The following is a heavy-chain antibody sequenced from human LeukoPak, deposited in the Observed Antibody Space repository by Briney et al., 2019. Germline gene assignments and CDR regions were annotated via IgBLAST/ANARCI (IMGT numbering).Heavy chain of an antibody. CDR2: IYYSGST. CDR1: GGSISGSSYY. J-gene: IGHJ4*02. D-gene: IGHD6-19*01. Sequence: PSETLSLTCTVSGGSISGSSYYWGWIRQPPGKGLEWIGSIYYSGSTYYNPSLKSRVTISVDMSKNQFSLRLSSVTAAETAVYYCTRRGYSSGWYYFDYWGQGTLVTVSS. V-gene: IGHV4-39*01. CDR3: TRRGYSSGWYYFDY.